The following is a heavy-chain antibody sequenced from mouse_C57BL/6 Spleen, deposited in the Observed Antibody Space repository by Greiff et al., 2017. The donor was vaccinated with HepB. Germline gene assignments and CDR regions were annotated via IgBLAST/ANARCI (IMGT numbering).Heavy chain of an antibody. CDR2: ISYDGSN. V-gene: IGHV3-6*01. Sequence: EVQLVESGPGLVKPSQSLSLTCSVTGYSITSGYYWNWIRQFPGNKLEWMGYISYDGSNNYNPSLKNRISITRDTSKNQFFLKLNSVTTEDTATYYCARGGYYYGSPFDYWGQGTTLTVSS. D-gene: IGHD1-1*01. J-gene: IGHJ2*01. CDR3: ARGGYYYGSPFDY. CDR1: GYSITSGYY.